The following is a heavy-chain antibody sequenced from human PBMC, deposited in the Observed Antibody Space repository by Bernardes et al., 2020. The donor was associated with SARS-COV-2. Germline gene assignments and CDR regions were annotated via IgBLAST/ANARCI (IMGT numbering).Heavy chain of an antibody. D-gene: IGHD3-9*01. CDR2: ISGSGDRP. V-gene: IGHV3-23*01. J-gene: IGHJ4*02. CDR1: GFTFSSFA. Sequence: GGSLRLSCAASGFTFSSFALTWVRQAPGKGLAWVSGISGSGDRPYFADSVKGRFSISRDYSQNTLYLQMNSLSAEDSGVYYCAKANQARIHMSMSGLVTRYFLDYWGQGTVVTVSS. CDR3: AKANQARIHMSMSGLVTRYFLDY.